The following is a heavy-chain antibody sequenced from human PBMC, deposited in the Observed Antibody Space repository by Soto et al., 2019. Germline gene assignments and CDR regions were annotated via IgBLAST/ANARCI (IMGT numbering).Heavy chain of an antibody. Sequence: EVQLVESGGGLVQPGGSLRLSCAASGFTFSSYAMHWVRQAPGKGLEYVSAISSNGGSTYYANSVKGRFTISRDNSKNTLYLQMGSLRAEDMAVYYCARASLVSLEWLPSYDYYYYMDVWGKGTTVTVSS. D-gene: IGHD3-3*01. V-gene: IGHV3-64*01. CDR2: ISSNGGST. CDR1: GFTFSSYA. CDR3: ARASLVSLEWLPSYDYYYYMDV. J-gene: IGHJ6*03.